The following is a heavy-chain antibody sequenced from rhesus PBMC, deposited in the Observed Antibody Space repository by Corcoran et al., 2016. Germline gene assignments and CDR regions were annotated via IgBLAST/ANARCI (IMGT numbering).Heavy chain of an antibody. V-gene: IGHV2S1*01. CDR1: GFSISTNGMG. Sequence: QVTLKESGPALVKPTQTLTLTCTFSGFSISTNGMGVGWIRQPPGKALEWLSIIYWDDDKYYSTSLKSKLTISKDTSKNQDVFTMTNMDPVDTATYFCARRPHYGNFDYWGQGVLVIVSS. D-gene: IGHD4-29*01. CDR2: IYWDDDK. J-gene: IGHJ4*01. CDR3: ARRPHYGNFDY.